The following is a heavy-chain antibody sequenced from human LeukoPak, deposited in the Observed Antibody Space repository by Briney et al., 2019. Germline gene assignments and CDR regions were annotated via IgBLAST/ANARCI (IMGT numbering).Heavy chain of an antibody. J-gene: IGHJ4*02. CDR1: GGSIDSTNW. D-gene: IGHD3-16*02. V-gene: IGHV4/OR15-8*01. CDR2: IHHDGRI. Sequence: NTSETLSLTCDVSGGSIDSTNWWNWVRQPPGKGLEWIGEIHHDGRINYNPSLKSRVTLSVDKSKNLFSLRLNSVTAADTAMYYCARSHDHLWGNYPDYWGQGTLVTVSS. CDR3: ARSHDHLWGNYPDY.